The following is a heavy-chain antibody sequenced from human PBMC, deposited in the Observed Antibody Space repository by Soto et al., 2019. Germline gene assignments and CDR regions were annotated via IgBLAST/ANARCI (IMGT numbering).Heavy chain of an antibody. CDR2: VYDSGST. CDR1: GASVINDY. J-gene: IGHJ4*02. CDR3: ARHTVLAYCGGDCLTFDY. V-gene: IGHV4-59*02. D-gene: IGHD2-21*02. Sequence: SETLSLTCTVTGASVINDYWNWIRQPPGKGLEWIGFVYDSGSTSYNSSLKSRLTISVDTSKNQFSLKLSSVTAADTAVYYCARHTVLAYCGGDCLTFDYWGQGTLVTVPS.